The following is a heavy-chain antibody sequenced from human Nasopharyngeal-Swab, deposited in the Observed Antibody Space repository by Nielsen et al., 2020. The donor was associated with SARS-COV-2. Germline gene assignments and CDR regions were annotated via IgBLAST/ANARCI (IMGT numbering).Heavy chain of an antibody. V-gene: IGHV4-34*01. CDR1: GGSFSGYY. D-gene: IGHD2-21*02. J-gene: IGHJ4*02. Sequence: SQTLSLTCAVYGGSFSGYYWSWIRQPPGKGLEWIVEINHSGSTNYNPSLKSRVTISVDTSKNQFSLKLSPVTAADTAVYYCAREKRVVVTAGGFDYWGQGTLVTVSS. CDR2: INHSGST. CDR3: AREKRVVVTAGGFDY.